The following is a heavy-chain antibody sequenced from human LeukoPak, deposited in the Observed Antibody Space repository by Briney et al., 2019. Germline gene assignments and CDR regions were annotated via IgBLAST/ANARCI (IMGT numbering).Heavy chain of an antibody. CDR3: ARDSSDMVRGVINYYYYYMVV. CDR1: LGSISSGVYY. CDR2: IYYSGST. D-gene: IGHD3-10*01. V-gene: IGHV4-30-4*08. Sequence: SETLSLTCTVSLGSISSGVYYWSWIRQPPGKGLEWIGYIYYSGSTYYNPSLKSRVTISVDTSRNQFSLKLSSVTAADTPVYYCARDSSDMVRGVINYYYYYMVVWGKGTTVTVSS. J-gene: IGHJ6*03.